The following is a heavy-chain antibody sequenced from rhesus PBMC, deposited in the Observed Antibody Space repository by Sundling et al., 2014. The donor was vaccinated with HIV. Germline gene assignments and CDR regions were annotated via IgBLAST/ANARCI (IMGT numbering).Heavy chain of an antibody. D-gene: IGHD3-3*01. CDR3: AKDELQFLVTGRTTRFDV. CDR2: INSGGGST. V-gene: IGHV3S42*01. J-gene: IGHJ5-1*01. CDR1: GFTFSDYG. Sequence: EVQLVETGGGLVQPGGSLKLSCAASGFTFSDYGMSWVRQAPGKGLEWVSAINSGGGSTYYADSVKGRFTISRDNSKNTLSLQMNSLRAEDTAVYFCAKDELQFLVTGRTTRFDVWGPGVLVTVS.